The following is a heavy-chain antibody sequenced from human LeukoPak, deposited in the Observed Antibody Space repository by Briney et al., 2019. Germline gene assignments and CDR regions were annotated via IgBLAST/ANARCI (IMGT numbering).Heavy chain of an antibody. D-gene: IGHD2-2*01. CDR1: GFTFSSYG. CDR2: ISYDGSNE. J-gene: IGHJ6*02. CDR3: ARVRAGYYTSTSCYTGMDV. Sequence: GGPLRLSCAASGFTFSSYGMHWVRQAPGKGLEWVALISYDGSNEYYADSVRGRFTISRDNSKFTLYMQMNSLRAEDTAVYYCARVRAGYYTSTSCYTGMDVWGQGTTVTVSS. V-gene: IGHV3-30*03.